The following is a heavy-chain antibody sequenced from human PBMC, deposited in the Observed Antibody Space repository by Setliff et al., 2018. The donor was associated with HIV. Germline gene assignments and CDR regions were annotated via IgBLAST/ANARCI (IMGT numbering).Heavy chain of an antibody. J-gene: IGHJ4*02. CDR2: VFYSGST. Sequence: SETLSLTCAVSAGSISSYYWSWIRQPPGKGLEWIGYVFYSGSTNYNPSLKSRVTISVDTSKNHFSLKLRSVTAADAAVYYCAQLGMVDDFDYWGQGTLVTVSS. D-gene: IGHD1-1*01. CDR1: AGSISSYY. CDR3: AQLGMVDDFDY. V-gene: IGHV4-59*01.